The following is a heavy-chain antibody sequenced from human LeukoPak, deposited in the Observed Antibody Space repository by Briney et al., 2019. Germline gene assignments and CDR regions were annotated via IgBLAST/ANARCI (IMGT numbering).Heavy chain of an antibody. Sequence: SETLSLTCAVYGGSFSGYYWSWIRQPPGKGLEWIGEINHSGSTNYNPSLKSRVTMSVDTSKNQFSLKLSSVTAADTAVYYCARVSSSWYQDWYFDLWGRGTLVTVSS. D-gene: IGHD6-13*01. V-gene: IGHV4-34*01. CDR1: GGSFSGYY. CDR2: INHSGST. J-gene: IGHJ2*01. CDR3: ARVSSSWYQDWYFDL.